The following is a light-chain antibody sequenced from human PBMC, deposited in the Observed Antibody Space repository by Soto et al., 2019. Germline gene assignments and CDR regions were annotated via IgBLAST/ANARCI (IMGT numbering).Light chain of an antibody. J-gene: IGLJ1*01. V-gene: IGLV3-21*02. CDR2: EDS. CDR3: QVWDSGSDHYV. CDR1: NIGSKA. Sequence: SYELTQPPSVSVAPGQTARITCGGNNIGSKAVHWYQQKPGQAPVVVVYEDSDRPSGIPERFSGSNSGNTATLTISRVEAGDEADYFCQVWDSGSDHYVFGTGTKLTFL.